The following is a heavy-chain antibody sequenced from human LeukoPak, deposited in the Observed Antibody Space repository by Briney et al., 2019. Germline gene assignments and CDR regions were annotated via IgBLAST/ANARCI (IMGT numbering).Heavy chain of an antibody. CDR2: MNPNSGNT. D-gene: IGHD6-13*01. V-gene: IGHV1-8*01. CDR1: GYTFTSYD. Sequence: APVKVSCKASGYTFTSYDINWVRQATGQGLEWMGWMNPNSGNTGYAQKFQGRVTMTRNTSISTAYMELSSLRSEDTAVYYCARNHYSSSWYDPYYYYMDVWGKGTTVTVSS. CDR3: ARNHYSSSWYDPYYYYMDV. J-gene: IGHJ6*03.